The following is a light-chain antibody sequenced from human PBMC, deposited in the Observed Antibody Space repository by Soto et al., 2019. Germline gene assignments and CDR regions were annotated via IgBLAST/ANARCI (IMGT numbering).Light chain of an antibody. CDR1: SSDVGSYTL. J-gene: IGLJ1*01. Sequence: QSALTQPASVSGSPGQSITISCIGTSSDVGSYTLVSWYQQHPGKAPKLMIFEGRKRPSGVSYRFSGSKSGNTASLTISGLQTEDEADYYCSSYAGSSTDVFGGGTKLTVL. V-gene: IGLV2-23*01. CDR3: SSYAGSSTDV. CDR2: EGR.